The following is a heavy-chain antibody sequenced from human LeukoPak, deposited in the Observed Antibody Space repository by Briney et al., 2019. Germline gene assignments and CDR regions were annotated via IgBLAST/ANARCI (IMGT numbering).Heavy chain of an antibody. CDR1: GGSFSTYY. D-gene: IGHD6-13*01. J-gene: IGHJ5*02. CDR2: INHSGST. V-gene: IGHV4-34*01. CDR3: ASTGDSSSSNWFAP. Sequence: SETLSLTCAVYGGSFSTYYWSWIRQPPGKGLEWIGEINHSGSTNYNPSLMSQVTISVDTSKNQFSLKLSSVTAADTAVYYCASTGDSSSSNWFAPWGQGTLVTVSS.